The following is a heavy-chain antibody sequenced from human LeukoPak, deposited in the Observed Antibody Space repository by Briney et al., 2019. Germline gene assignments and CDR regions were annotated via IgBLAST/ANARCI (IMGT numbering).Heavy chain of an antibody. J-gene: IGHJ2*01. D-gene: IGHD3-22*01. Sequence: SETLSLTSAVHGGSFCGYNWCWIRQPPGKGLERIGQLNHSGSTNYTPSLKSRVTISVDTSKNQFSLKLSSVTAADTAVYYCARVAVGYYYDSSGYSRRRGTWYFDLWGRGTLVTGSS. CDR2: LNHSGST. CDR1: GGSFCGYN. V-gene: IGHV4-34*01. CDR3: ARVAVGYYYDSSGYSRRRGTWYFDL.